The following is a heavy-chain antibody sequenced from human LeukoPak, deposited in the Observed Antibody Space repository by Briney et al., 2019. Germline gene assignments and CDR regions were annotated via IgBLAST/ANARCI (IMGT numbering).Heavy chain of an antibody. V-gene: IGHV4-34*01. J-gene: IGHJ4*02. Sequence: SETLSLTCAVYGGSFSGYYWSWIRQPPGKGLEWIGEINHSGSTNYNPSLKSRVTISVDTSKNQFSLKLSSVTAADTAVYYCARGGVRYFDWFSTRFDYWGQGTLVTVSS. CDR2: INHSGST. CDR3: ARGGVRYFDWFSTRFDY. CDR1: GGSFSGYY. D-gene: IGHD3-9*01.